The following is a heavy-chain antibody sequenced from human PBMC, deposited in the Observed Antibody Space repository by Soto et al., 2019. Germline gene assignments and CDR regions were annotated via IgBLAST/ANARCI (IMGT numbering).Heavy chain of an antibody. J-gene: IGHJ4*02. D-gene: IGHD1-26*01. CDR3: ARGAVGVGATGRLDY. Sequence: QVQLVQSGAEVKKPGSSVKVSCKASGGTFSSYAISWVRQAPGQGLEWMGGIIPIFGTANYAQKFQGRVTIXXDXTXXTAEMERSGLRSEDTAQYYCARGAVGVGATGRLDYRGQGTLVTVSS. V-gene: IGHV1-69*05. CDR2: IIPIFGTA. CDR1: GGTFSSYA.